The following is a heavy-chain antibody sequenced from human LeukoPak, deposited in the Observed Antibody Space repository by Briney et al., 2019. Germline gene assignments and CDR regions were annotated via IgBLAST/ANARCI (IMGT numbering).Heavy chain of an antibody. Sequence: PGGSLRLSCAASGFTFSSYGMHWVRQAPGKGLEWVAVISYDGSNKYYADSVKGRFTISRDNSKNTLYLQMNSLRAEDTAVYYCAKGAYDILTGYHDAFDIWGQGTMVTVSS. CDR2: ISYDGSNK. D-gene: IGHD3-9*01. V-gene: IGHV3-30*18. J-gene: IGHJ3*02. CDR1: GFTFSSYG. CDR3: AKGAYDILTGYHDAFDI.